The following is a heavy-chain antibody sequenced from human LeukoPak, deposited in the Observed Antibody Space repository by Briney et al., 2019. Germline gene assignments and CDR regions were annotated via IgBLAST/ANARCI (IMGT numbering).Heavy chain of an antibody. D-gene: IGHD1-26*01. CDR2: ISSSSSTI. CDR3: AGRIVGAVY. J-gene: IGHJ4*02. V-gene: IGHV3-48*01. CDR1: GFTFSSYS. Sequence: GGSLRLSCAASGFTFSSYSMNWVRQAPGKGLEWVSYISSSSSTIYYADSVKGRFTISRDNAKNSLYLQMNSLRAEDTAVYYCAGRIVGAVYWGQGTLVTVSS.